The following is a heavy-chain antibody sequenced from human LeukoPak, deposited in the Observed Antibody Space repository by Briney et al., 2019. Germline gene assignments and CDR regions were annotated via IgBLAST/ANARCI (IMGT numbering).Heavy chain of an antibody. Sequence: SETLSLTCAVSGGSISSGGYSWSWIRQPPGKGLEWIGYTYHSGSTYYNPSLKSRVTISVDRSKNQFSLKLSSVTAADTAVYYCARAETYSSSWYSPGGYFDYWGQGTLVTVSS. D-gene: IGHD6-13*01. CDR1: GGSISSGGYS. J-gene: IGHJ4*02. CDR2: TYHSGST. V-gene: IGHV4-30-2*01. CDR3: ARAETYSSSWYSPGGYFDY.